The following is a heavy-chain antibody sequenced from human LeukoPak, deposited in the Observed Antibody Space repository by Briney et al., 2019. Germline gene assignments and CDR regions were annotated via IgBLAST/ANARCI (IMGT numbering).Heavy chain of an antibody. CDR3: ARVVLSTVAGPTRAYNWFDP. CDR1: GYTFTGYY. CDR2: INPNSGGT. J-gene: IGHJ5*02. V-gene: IGHV1-2*02. Sequence: ASVKVSCKASGYTFTGYYMHWVRQAPGQGLEWMGWINPNSGGTNYAQKFQGRVTMTRVTSISTAYMELSRLRSDDTAVYYCARVVLSTVAGPTRAYNWFDPWGQGTLVTVSS. D-gene: IGHD6-19*01.